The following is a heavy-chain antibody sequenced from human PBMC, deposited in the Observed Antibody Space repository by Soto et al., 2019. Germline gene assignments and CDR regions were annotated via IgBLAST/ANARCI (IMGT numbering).Heavy chain of an antibody. Sequence: PVGSLRLSCAASGFTFDDYAMHWVRQAPGKGLEWVSGISWNSGSIGYADSVKGRFTISRDNAKNSLYLQMNSLRAEDTALYYCAKTDYWGQGTLVTVSS. J-gene: IGHJ4*02. CDR3: AKTDY. CDR1: GFTFDDYA. CDR2: ISWNSGSI. V-gene: IGHV3-9*01.